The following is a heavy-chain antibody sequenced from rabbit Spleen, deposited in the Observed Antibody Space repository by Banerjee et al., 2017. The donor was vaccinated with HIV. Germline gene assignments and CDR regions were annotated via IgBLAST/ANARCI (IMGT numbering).Heavy chain of an antibody. CDR3: ARDRGSGWGDAIDP. CDR1: GFSFSSTYY. Sequence: QSLEESGGDLVKPGASLTLTCTASGFSFSSTYYMCWVRQPPGKGLEWIACINAATAKPVYATWAKGRFTFSKTSSTTVTLQMTSLTGADTATYFCARDRGSGWGDAIDPWGPGTLVTVS. V-gene: IGHV1S40*01. D-gene: IGHD4-1*01. J-gene: IGHJ2*01. CDR2: INAATAKP.